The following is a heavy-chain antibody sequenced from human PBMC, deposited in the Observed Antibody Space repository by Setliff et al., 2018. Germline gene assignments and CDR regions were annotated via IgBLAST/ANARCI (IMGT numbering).Heavy chain of an antibody. CDR2: MNPNSGNT. J-gene: IGHJ6*03. Sequence: ASVKVSCKASGYTFTSYDINWVRQATGPGLEWMGWMNPNSGNTGYAQKFQGRVTITRNTSISTAYMELSSLRSEDTAVYYCARGLGSYYYYYMDVWGKGTTVTVSS. D-gene: IGHD7-27*01. CDR1: GYTFTSYD. V-gene: IGHV1-8*03. CDR3: ARGLGSYYYYYMDV.